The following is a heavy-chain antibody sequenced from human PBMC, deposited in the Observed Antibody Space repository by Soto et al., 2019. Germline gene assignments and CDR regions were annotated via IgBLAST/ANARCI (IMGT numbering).Heavy chain of an antibody. V-gene: IGHV3-23*01. CDR2: ISGSGGST. J-gene: IGHJ4*02. CDR3: AKDRLRFLVWNHRLFDY. CDR1: GFTFSSYA. Sequence: EVQLLESGGGLVQPGGSLRLSCAASGFTFSSYAMSWVRQAPGKGLEWVSAISGSGGSTYYADSVKGRFTISRDNSKNTLYLQMNSLRAEDTAVYYCAKDRLRFLVWNHRLFDYWGQGTLVTVSS. D-gene: IGHD3-3*01.